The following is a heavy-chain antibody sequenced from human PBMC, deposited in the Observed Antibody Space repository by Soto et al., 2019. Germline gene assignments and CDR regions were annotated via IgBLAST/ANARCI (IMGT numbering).Heavy chain of an antibody. Sequence: QVPLVQSGAEVKKPGASVKVSCKASGYTFTSYGISWVRQAPGQGLEWMGWISAYNGNTNYAQKLQGRVTMTTDTSTSTAYMELRSLRSDDTAVYYCARFYDILTGYYENWFDPWGQGTLVTVSS. CDR2: ISAYNGNT. D-gene: IGHD3-9*01. V-gene: IGHV1-18*01. CDR1: GYTFTSYG. CDR3: ARFYDILTGYYENWFDP. J-gene: IGHJ5*02.